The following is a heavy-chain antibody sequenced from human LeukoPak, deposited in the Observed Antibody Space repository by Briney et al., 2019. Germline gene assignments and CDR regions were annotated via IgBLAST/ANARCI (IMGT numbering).Heavy chain of an antibody. CDR2: ISYDDGSNK. CDR1: GFTFSSYA. CDR3: ARESGGNTPYYFDY. V-gene: IGHV3-30*04. D-gene: IGHD2-2*02. J-gene: IGHJ4*02. Sequence: GGSLRLSCAASGFTFSSYALHWVRQSPGKGLEWVAVISYDDGSNKYYADSVKGRFTISRDNSKNTLYLQMNSQRTEDTAIYYCARESGGNTPYYFDYWGQGTLVTVSS.